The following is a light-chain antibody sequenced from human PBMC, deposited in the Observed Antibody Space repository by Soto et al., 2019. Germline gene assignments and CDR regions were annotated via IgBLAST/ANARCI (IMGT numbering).Light chain of an antibody. CDR2: GAS. Sequence: EIVMTQSPATLSVSPGERATLSCRASQSVSINLAWYQQKPGQAPRLLIYGASSRATGIPDRFSGSGSGTDFTLTISRLEPEDFEVYYCQQYGSSPITFGQGTRLEN. J-gene: IGKJ5*01. V-gene: IGKV3-20*01. CDR3: QQYGSSPIT. CDR1: QSVSIN.